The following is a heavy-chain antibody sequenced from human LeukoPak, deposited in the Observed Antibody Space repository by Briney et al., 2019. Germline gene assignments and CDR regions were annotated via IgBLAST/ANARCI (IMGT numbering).Heavy chain of an antibody. J-gene: IGHJ4*02. CDR3: AKFFDD. CDR1: GFTFSDYT. CDR2: ISNSSSYI. Sequence: GGSLRLSCAASGFTFSDYTMNWVRQAPGKGLEWVSSISNSSSYIYYADSVRGRFTISRDNAKNSLYLQMNSLTAEDTAIYYCAKFFDDWGQGTLVTVSS. V-gene: IGHV3-21*01.